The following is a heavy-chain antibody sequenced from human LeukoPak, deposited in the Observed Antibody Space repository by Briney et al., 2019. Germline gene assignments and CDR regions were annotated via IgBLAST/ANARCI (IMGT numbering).Heavy chain of an antibody. Sequence: ASVKVSCKASGYTFTSYGISWVRQAPGQGLEWMGWISAYNGNTNYAQNLQGRVTVTTDTSTTTAYMELRSLRSDDTAVYYCAGDEYYDILTSQQYYYGMDVWGQGTTVTVSS. CDR1: GYTFTSYG. CDR3: AGDEYYDILTSQQYYYGMDV. CDR2: ISAYNGNT. D-gene: IGHD3-9*01. V-gene: IGHV1-18*01. J-gene: IGHJ6*02.